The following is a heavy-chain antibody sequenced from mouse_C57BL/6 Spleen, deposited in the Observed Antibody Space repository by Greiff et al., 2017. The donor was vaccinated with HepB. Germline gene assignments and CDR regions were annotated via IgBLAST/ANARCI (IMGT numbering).Heavy chain of an antibody. CDR2: IYPRSGNT. J-gene: IGHJ3*01. V-gene: IGHV1-81*01. Sequence: VQLQQSGAELARPGASVKLSCKASGYTFTSYGISWVKQRTGQGLEWIGEIYPRSGNTYYNEKFKGKATLTADKSSSTAYMELRSLTSEDSAVYFCAMGAYDYDRFPFAYWGQGTLVTVSA. CDR3: AMGAYDYDRFPFAY. CDR1: GYTFTSYG. D-gene: IGHD2-4*01.